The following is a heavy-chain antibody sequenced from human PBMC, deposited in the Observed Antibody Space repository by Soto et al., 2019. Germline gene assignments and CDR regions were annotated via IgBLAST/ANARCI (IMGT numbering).Heavy chain of an antibody. D-gene: IGHD3-3*01. CDR2: INHSGST. Sequence: SETLSLTCAVYGGSFSGYYWSWIRQPPGKGLEWIGEINHSGSTNYNPSLKSRVTISVDTSKNQFSLKLSSVTAADTAVYYCARVSRITIFGYPLVGGMDVWGQGTTVTVSS. V-gene: IGHV4-34*01. CDR1: GGSFSGYY. CDR3: ARVSRITIFGYPLVGGMDV. J-gene: IGHJ6*02.